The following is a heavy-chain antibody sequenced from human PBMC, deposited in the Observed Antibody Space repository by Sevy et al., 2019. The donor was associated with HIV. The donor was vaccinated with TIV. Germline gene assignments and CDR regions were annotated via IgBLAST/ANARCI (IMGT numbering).Heavy chain of an antibody. CDR2: ISGGGGGT. V-gene: IGHV3-23*01. Sequence: GGSLRLSCAASGFTFNNYAMSWVRQAPGKGLEGKGLEWVSTISGGGGGTYYAASVRGRFTISRDNSKNTLYLQVNSRRAEDTAVYYCAMHYIHDIADGRYFDLWGRGTLETVSS. J-gene: IGHJ2*01. CDR3: AMHYIHDIADGRYFDL. D-gene: IGHD6-13*01. CDR1: GFTFNNYA.